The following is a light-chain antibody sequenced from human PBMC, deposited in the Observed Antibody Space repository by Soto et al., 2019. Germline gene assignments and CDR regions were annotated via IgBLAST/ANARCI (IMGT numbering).Light chain of an antibody. CDR3: QQYAYWWA. CDR2: GAS. Sequence: EIVMTQSPATLSESPGERATLSCRASQNIENHLAWYQQTPGQAPRLLIHGASTRATGIPTRFSGSGSGTEFTLTISSLQSEDFAVYYCQQYAYWWAFGQGTKVDIK. CDR1: QNIENH. J-gene: IGKJ1*01. V-gene: IGKV3-15*01.